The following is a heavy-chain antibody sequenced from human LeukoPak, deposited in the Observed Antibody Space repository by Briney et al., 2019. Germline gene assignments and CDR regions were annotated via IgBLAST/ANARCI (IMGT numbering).Heavy chain of an antibody. V-gene: IGHV1-18*04. CDR3: ARLPLGDDYGDLDYFDY. CDR2: ISAYNGNT. J-gene: IGHJ4*02. Sequence: ASVKVSCTASGYTFTSYGISWVRQAPGQGLEWMGWISAYNGNTNYAQKLQGRVTMTTDTSTSTAYMELRSLGSDDTAVYYCARLPLGDDYGDLDYFDYWGQGTLVTVSS. D-gene: IGHD4-17*01. CDR1: GYTFTSYG.